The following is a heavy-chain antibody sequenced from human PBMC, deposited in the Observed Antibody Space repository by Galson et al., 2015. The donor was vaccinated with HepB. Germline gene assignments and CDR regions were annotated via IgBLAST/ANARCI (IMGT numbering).Heavy chain of an antibody. CDR1: GFTFSSYP. Sequence: SLRLSCAASGFTFSSYPMHWVRQTPGKGLKWVSSISGSGSSTYYADSVEGRFTISRDNSKNILYLQLNSLRAEDTAVYYCAKALGTSVWYENDWGQGTLVTVSS. V-gene: IGHV3-23*01. J-gene: IGHJ1*01. CDR2: ISGSGSST. CDR3: AKALGTSVWYEND. D-gene: IGHD6-19*01.